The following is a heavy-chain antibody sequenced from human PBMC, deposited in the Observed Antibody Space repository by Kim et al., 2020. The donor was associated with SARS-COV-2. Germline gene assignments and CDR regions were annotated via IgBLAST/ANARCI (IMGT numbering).Heavy chain of an antibody. CDR2: IWYDGSNK. J-gene: IGHJ4*02. D-gene: IGHD2-15*01. V-gene: IGHV3-33*06. CDR1: GFTFSSYG. CDR3: AKVGLSGYCSGGSCSIDY. Sequence: GGSLRLSCAASGFTFSSYGMHWVRQAPGKGLEWVAVIWYDGSNKYYADSVKGRFTISRDNSKNTLYLQMNSLRAEDTAVYYCAKVGLSGYCSGGSCSIDYWGQGTLVTVSS.